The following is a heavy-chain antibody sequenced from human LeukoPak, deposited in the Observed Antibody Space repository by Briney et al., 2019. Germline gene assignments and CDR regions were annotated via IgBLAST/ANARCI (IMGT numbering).Heavy chain of an antibody. CDR3: ARDYDLDAFDI. J-gene: IGHJ3*02. Sequence: PSETLSLTCAVYGGSFSGYYWSWIRQPPGKGLEWIGEINHSGSTNYNPSLKSRVTISVDTSKNQFSLKLSSVTAADTAVYYCARDYDLDAFDIWGQGTMVTVSS. CDR1: GGSFSGYY. D-gene: IGHD3-3*01. CDR2: INHSGST. V-gene: IGHV4-34*01.